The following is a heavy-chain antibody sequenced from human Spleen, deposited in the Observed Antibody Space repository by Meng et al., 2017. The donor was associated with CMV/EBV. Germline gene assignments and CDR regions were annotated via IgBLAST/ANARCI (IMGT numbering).Heavy chain of an antibody. Sequence: QVQPEESGPGLVQPSETPSLTCTVSGGSISSYYWSWIRQPAGKGLEWIGRIYTSGSTNYNPSLKSRVTMSVDTSKNQFSLKLSSVTAADTAVYYCASETGRVGATNYFDYWGQGTLVTVSS. CDR3: ASETGRVGATNYFDY. CDR1: GGSISSYY. J-gene: IGHJ4*02. V-gene: IGHV4-4*07. D-gene: IGHD1-26*01. CDR2: IYTSGST.